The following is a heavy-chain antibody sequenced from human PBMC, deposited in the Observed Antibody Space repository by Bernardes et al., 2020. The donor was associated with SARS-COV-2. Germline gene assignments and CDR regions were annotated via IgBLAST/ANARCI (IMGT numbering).Heavy chain of an antibody. Sequence: TLSLTCSVSGGSISTYYWSWIRQPAGKGLEWIGRMSASGSSNHDPSLRSRITMSVDTPQNQISLELSSVTAADTAVYYCAREGGTSGRGMDVWGQGTTVTVSS. CDR3: AREGGTSGRGMDV. CDR1: GGSISTYY. CDR2: MSASGSS. V-gene: IGHV4-4*07. J-gene: IGHJ6*02. D-gene: IGHD3-10*01.